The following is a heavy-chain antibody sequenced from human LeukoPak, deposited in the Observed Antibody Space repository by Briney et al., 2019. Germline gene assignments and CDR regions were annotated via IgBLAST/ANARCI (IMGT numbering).Heavy chain of an antibody. V-gene: IGHV3-53*01. CDR3: VREGYSSGWFRN. Sequence: GGSLGLSCAASGFTVSTNYMSWVRQAPGKGLEWVSVIYSGGSTYYVDSVKGRFTISRDNSKNTLYLQMNSLKAEDTAVYYCVREGYSSGWFRNWGQGTLVSVSS. CDR2: IYSGGST. CDR1: GFTVSTNY. D-gene: IGHD6-19*01. J-gene: IGHJ4*02.